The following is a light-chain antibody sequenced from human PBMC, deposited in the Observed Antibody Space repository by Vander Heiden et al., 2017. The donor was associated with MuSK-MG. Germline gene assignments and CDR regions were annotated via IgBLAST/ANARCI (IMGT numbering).Light chain of an antibody. V-gene: IGLV2-14*03. J-gene: IGLJ1*01. CDR2: DVS. Sequence: QSPLTQPASVSGSPGQSITISCTGTSRYVGGYNYVSWYQQHPGKAPKLMIYDVSNRPSGVSNRFSGSKSGNTASLTISGLQAEDEADYYCSSYTSSSTLVFGTGTKVTVL. CDR1: SRYVGGYNY. CDR3: SSYTSSSTLV.